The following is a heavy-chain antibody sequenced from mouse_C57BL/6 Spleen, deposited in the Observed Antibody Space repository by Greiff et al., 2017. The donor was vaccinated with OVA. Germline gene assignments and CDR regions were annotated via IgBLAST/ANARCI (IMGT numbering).Heavy chain of an antibody. CDR2: IDPSESET. CDR3: AREIGLTTVVVNWYFDV. V-gene: IGHV1-52*01. CDR1: GYTFTSYW. Sequence: QVQLQQPGAELVRPGSSVKLSCKASGYTFTSYWMHWVKQRPIQGLEWIGNIDPSESETHYNQKFKDKATLTVDKSSSTAYMQLSSLTSEDSAVYYCAREIGLTTVVVNWYFDVWGTGTTVTVSS. J-gene: IGHJ1*03. D-gene: IGHD1-1*01.